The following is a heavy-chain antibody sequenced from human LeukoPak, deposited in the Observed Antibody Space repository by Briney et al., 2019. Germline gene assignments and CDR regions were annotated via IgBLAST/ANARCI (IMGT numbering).Heavy chain of an antibody. CDR1: GFIVSDNY. CDR3: ARDEGYFDY. CDR2: IYGGNST. J-gene: IGHJ4*02. V-gene: IGHV3-66*01. Sequence: GGSLRLSCAASGFIVSDNYMSWVRQAPGKGLEWLSVIYGGNSTYYAVSVKGRFTISRDTSKNTLYLQMNSLRAEDTAVYYCARDEGYFDYWGQGTLVTVSS.